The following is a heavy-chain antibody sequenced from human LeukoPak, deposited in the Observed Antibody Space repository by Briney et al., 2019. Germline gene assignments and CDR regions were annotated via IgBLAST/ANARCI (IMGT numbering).Heavy chain of an antibody. CDR2: MKPNSANT. V-gene: IGHV1-8*01. CDR3: EREYGLWYFDWTYYYYGMDV. D-gene: IGHD3-9*01. J-gene: IGHJ6*02. CDR1: GYTFTSYD. Sequence: ASVRVSCKASGYTFTSYDINWVRQATGQGLEWMGWMKPNSANTGYAQKFQGRVTMTRNTSISTAYMELSSLRSEDTAVYYCEREYGLWYFDWTYYYYGMDVGGQGKTGTVSS.